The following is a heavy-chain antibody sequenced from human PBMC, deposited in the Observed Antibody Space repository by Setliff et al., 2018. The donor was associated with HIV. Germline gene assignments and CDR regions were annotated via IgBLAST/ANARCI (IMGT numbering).Heavy chain of an antibody. CDR2: IYSGGST. Sequence: GGSLRLSCAASGFTVSSNYMSWVRQAPGKGLEWVSVIYSGGSTNYADFVKGRFTISRDSSKNTLDLQMNSLRGEDTAVYYCARVSGYGLRGFDPWGQGTMVTVSS. V-gene: IGHV3-66*02. D-gene: IGHD5-12*01. J-gene: IGHJ3*01. CDR3: ARVSGYGLRGFDP. CDR1: GFTVSSNY.